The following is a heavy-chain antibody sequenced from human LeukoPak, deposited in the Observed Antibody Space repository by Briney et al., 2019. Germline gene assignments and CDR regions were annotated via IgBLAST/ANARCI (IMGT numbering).Heavy chain of an antibody. Sequence: ASVKVSCKASGYTFTSYYMHWVRQAPGQGLEWMGIINPSGGSTSYAQKFQGRVTMTRDMSTSTVYMELSSLRSEDTAVYYCARSPSFAGWFDPWGQRTLVTVSS. V-gene: IGHV1-46*01. CDR1: GYTFTSYY. D-gene: IGHD2/OR15-2a*01. CDR3: ARSPSFAGWFDP. J-gene: IGHJ5*02. CDR2: INPSGGST.